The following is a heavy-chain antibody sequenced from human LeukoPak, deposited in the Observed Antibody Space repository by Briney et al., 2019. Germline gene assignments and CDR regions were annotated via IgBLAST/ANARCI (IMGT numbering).Heavy chain of an antibody. J-gene: IGHJ5*02. V-gene: IGHV3-23*01. CDR3: AKESQCLVPPLDP. Sequence: GGSLRLSCAASGFTFSSYGMSWVRQAPGEGLEWVSAISGRGGSTYYADSAKGRFTISRDNSKNTPSMQMNSLMAEGTAAYDCAKESQCLVPPLDPWGEGTLVTVS. CDR2: ISGRGGST. D-gene: IGHD6-19*01. CDR1: GFTFSSYG.